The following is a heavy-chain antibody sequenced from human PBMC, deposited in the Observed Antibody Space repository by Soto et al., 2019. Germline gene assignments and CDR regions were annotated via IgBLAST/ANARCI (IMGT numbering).Heavy chain of an antibody. J-gene: IGHJ4*02. CDR3: ARAICISTSCYPNFDY. CDR2: IFYSGNT. Sequence: SETLSLTCTVSGGSISISSHYWGWVRQPPGKGLEWIGSIFYSGNTYYNPSLKSRVTISVDTSKNQFSLKLSSVTAADTAVYYCARAICISTSCYPNFDYWGQGTLVTVSS. D-gene: IGHD2-2*01. V-gene: IGHV4-39*07. CDR1: GGSISISSHY.